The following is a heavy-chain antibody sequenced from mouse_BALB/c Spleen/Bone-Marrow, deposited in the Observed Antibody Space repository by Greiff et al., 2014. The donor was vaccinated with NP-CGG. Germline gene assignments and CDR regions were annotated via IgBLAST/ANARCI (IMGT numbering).Heavy chain of an antibody. D-gene: IGHD1-1*01. CDR1: GCTFTRYW. Sequence: QVQLQQPGAELAMPGASVKLSCKASGCTFTRYWIYWMKQRPGQGLEWIGEIDPSDTHTNYNQKFKGKATLTVDKSSSTAYMQRSILTSEDAAVYYCARSMDYSLDYWGQGTSVTVSS. V-gene: IGHV1-69*01. CDR2: IDPSDTHT. J-gene: IGHJ4*01. CDR3: ARSMDYSLDY.